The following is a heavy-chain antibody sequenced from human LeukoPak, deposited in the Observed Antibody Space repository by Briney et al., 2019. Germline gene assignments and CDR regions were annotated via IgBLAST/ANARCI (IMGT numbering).Heavy chain of an antibody. V-gene: IGHV3-7*01. J-gene: IGHJ4*02. CDR2: IKQDGSEE. Sequence: GGSLRLSCAASGFTFNSYWMTWVRQAPGKGLEWVANIKQDGSEEYYLDSVEGRFTISRDNAESSLYLQMTSLRAEDTAVYYCARGAGQQLVFYYFDYWGQGTLVTVSS. CDR3: ARGAGQQLVFYYFDY. CDR1: GFTFNSYW. D-gene: IGHD6-13*01.